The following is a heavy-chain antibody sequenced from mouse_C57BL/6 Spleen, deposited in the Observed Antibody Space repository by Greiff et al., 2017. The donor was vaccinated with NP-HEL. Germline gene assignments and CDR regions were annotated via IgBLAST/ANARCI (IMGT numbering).Heavy chain of an antibody. D-gene: IGHD6-2*01. Sequence: VQLQQSGPELVKPGASVKISCKAPGYTFTDYYMNWVKQSHGKSLEWIGDINPNNGGTSYNQKFKGKATLTVDKSSSTAYMELRSLTSEDSAVYYCARSGVVSDYWGQGTTLTVSS. CDR2: INPNNGGT. J-gene: IGHJ2*01. V-gene: IGHV1-26*01. CDR1: GYTFTDYY. CDR3: ARSGVVSDY.